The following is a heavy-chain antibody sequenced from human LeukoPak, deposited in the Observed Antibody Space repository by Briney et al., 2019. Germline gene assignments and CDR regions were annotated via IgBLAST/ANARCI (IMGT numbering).Heavy chain of an antibody. CDR1: GGSISGYY. Sequence: SETLSLTCTVSGGSISGYYWTWIRQPPGKGLEWIGYIYTSGSTNCNPSLESRVTISLDTSKNQFSLKLTSVTATDTAVYYCARQPEVLPNAFDIWGQGTMVTVSS. CDR3: ARQPEVLPNAFDI. J-gene: IGHJ3*02. CDR2: IYTSGST. D-gene: IGHD3-10*01. V-gene: IGHV4-4*09.